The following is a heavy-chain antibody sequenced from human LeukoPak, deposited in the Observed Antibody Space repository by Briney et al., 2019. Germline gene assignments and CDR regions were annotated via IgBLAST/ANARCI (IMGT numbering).Heavy chain of an antibody. D-gene: IGHD5-24*01. CDR1: GGSISSYY. J-gene: IGHJ5*01. V-gene: IGHV4-59*12. CDR3: ARGGDNPPPFDS. CDR2: IYYSGST. Sequence: SETLSLTCTVSGGSISSYYWSWIRQPPGKGLEWIGYIYYSGSTNYNPSLKSRVTISVDTSKNQFSLKLSSVTAADTAVYYCARGGDNPPPFDSWGQGNLVTVSS.